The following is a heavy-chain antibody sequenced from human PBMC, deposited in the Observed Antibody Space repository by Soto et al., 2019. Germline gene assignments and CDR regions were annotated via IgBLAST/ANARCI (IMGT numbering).Heavy chain of an antibody. CDR3: TRQPYSYVKKEDY. Sequence: GGSLRLSCAASGFTFSGSAMHWVRQASGKGLEWVGRIRSKANSYATAYAASVKGRFTISRDDSKNTAYLQMNSLKTEDTAVYYCTRQPYSYVKKEDYWGQGTLVTVSS. D-gene: IGHD5-18*01. CDR1: GFTFSGSA. J-gene: IGHJ4*02. CDR2: IRSKANSYAT. V-gene: IGHV3-73*01.